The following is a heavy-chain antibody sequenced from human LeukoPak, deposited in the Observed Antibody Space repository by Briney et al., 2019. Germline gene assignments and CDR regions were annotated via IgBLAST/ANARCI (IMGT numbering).Heavy chain of an antibody. J-gene: IGHJ4*02. D-gene: IGHD4-17*01. Sequence: GGSLRLSCVASGFTFSNYGMSWVRQAPGKGLEWVSRISFSGGNTYYADSVRGRFTISRDKSKNTLYLQMNSLRAEDTAVYYCAKGGYDYAEYVDYWGQGTLVTVSS. CDR1: GFTFSNYG. CDR3: AKGGYDYAEYVDY. V-gene: IGHV3-23*01. CDR2: ISFSGGNT.